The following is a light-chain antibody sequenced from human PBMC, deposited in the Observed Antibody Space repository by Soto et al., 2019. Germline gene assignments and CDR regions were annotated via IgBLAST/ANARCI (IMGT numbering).Light chain of an antibody. CDR3: SSYTTISTYV. CDR1: SSDVSGYNY. V-gene: IGLV2-14*01. Sequence: QSALTQPASVSGSPGQSITISCTGTSSDVSGYNYVSWYQQHPGKAPKLMIYDVRNRPSGVSNRFSGSKSVNTASLTISGLQAEDEADYYCSSYTTISTYVFGTGTKVTVL. J-gene: IGLJ1*01. CDR2: DVR.